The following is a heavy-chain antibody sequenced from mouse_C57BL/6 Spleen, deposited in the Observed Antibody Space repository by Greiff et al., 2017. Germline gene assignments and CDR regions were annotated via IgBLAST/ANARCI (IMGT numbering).Heavy chain of an antibody. CDR3: AREGVITTVVATRAMDY. CDR2: IDPSDSET. J-gene: IGHJ4*01. Sequence: QVQLQQPGAELVRPGSSVKLSCKASGYTFTSYWMHWVKQRPIQGLEWIGNIDPSDSETHYNQKFKDKATLNVDKSSSTAYMQLSSRTSEDSAVYYCAREGVITTVVATRAMDYWGQGTSVTVSS. V-gene: IGHV1-52*01. D-gene: IGHD1-1*01. CDR1: GYTFTSYW.